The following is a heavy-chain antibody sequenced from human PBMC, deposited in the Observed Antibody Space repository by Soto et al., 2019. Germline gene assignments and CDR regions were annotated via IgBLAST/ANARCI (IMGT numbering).Heavy chain of an antibody. V-gene: IGHV3-33*01. CDR1: GFSLSSYG. CDR2: IGFDGNND. Sequence: QVQLVESGGGVVQPGRSLRLSCAASGFSLSSYGMHWVRQAPGKGLEWVAVIGFDGNNDYYADSVKGRFTVSRDNSRNTLFLQMNSLRVEGTAVYYCAREIGYSSTWPSYWGQGTLVTVSS. J-gene: IGHJ4*02. CDR3: AREIGYSSTWPSY. D-gene: IGHD6-13*01.